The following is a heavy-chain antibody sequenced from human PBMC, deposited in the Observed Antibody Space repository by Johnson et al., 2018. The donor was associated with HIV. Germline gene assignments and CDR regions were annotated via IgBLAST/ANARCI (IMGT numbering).Heavy chain of an antibody. CDR1: GFTFSSYG. D-gene: IGHD2-21*02. CDR3: TRGGWKVVTSIFAFDI. V-gene: IGHV3-30*03. Sequence: VQLVESGGGVVQPGRSLRLSCAASGFTFSSYGMLWVRQAPGKGLAWVAVISYDGNNKYYADSVTGRFTISRDNSKNTLYLQMNSLRAEDTALYYCTRGGWKVVTSIFAFDIWGQGTMVAVSS. J-gene: IGHJ3*02. CDR2: ISYDGNNK.